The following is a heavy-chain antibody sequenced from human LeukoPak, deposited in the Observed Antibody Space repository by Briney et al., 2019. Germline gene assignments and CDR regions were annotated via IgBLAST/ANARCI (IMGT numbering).Heavy chain of an antibody. CDR2: IYHSGST. CDR1: GYSISSGYY. J-gene: IGHJ5*02. CDR3: ARDSSSSNYYNWFDP. V-gene: IGHV4-38-2*02. D-gene: IGHD6-6*01. Sequence: SETLSLTCAVSGYSISSGYYWGWIRQPPGKGLEWIGSIYHSGSTYYNPSLKSRVTISVDTSKNQFSLKLSSVTAADTAVYYCARDSSSSNYYNWFDPWGQGTLVTVSS.